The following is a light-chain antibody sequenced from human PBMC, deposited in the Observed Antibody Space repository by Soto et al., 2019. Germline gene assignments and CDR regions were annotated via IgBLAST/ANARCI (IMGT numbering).Light chain of an antibody. J-gene: IGKJ1*01. Sequence: DIQMTQSPSSLSASVGDRVTITCRASQSISSYLNWYQQKPGKAPKLLIYAASSLQSGVPSRFSGTGSGTEFTLTISSLQPDDLATYYCQQYNSYSPWTFGQGTKVDIK. V-gene: IGKV1-5*01. CDR3: QQYNSYSPWT. CDR1: QSISSY. CDR2: AAS.